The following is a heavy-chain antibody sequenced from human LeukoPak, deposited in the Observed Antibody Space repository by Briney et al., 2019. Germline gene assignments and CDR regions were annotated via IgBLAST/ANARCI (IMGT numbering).Heavy chain of an antibody. CDR3: VRYSGYDSV. CDR2: INSDGSST. Sequence: GGSLRLSCAASGLTFSSYWLHWVRQAPGKGLVWVSRINSDGSSTNYADSVKGRFTISRDNAKNTLYLQMNSLRAEDTAVYYCVRYSGYDSVWGQGTLVTVSS. D-gene: IGHD5-12*01. V-gene: IGHV3-74*01. CDR1: GLTFSSYW. J-gene: IGHJ4*02.